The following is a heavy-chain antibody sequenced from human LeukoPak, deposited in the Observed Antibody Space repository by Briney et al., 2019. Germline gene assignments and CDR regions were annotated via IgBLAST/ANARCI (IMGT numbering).Heavy chain of an antibody. Sequence: ASVKVSCKASGYTFTSYGISWVRQAPGQGLEWMGWISAYNGNTNYAQKLQGRVTMTTDTSTSTAYMELRSLRSDDTAVYYCARTPLSTAVVAGKNAAFDIWGQGTMVTVSS. V-gene: IGHV1-18*01. CDR3: ARTPLSTAVVAGKNAAFDI. CDR1: GYTFTSYG. J-gene: IGHJ3*02. CDR2: ISAYNGNT. D-gene: IGHD6-19*01.